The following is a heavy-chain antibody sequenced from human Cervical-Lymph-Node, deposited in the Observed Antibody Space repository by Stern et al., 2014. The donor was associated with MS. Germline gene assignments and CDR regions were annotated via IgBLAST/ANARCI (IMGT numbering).Heavy chain of an antibody. CDR1: GFSFGSYA. J-gene: IGHJ5*02. D-gene: IGHD3-10*01. Sequence: EVQLLESGGGLVQPGGSLRLSCAASGFSFGSYAMSWVRQAPGKGLEWVSAISGSGGSTHYADSVKGRFTISRDNSKNTLYLQMNSLRAEDTAIYYCAKDRMVRGWEDWFDPWGQGTLVTVSS. CDR3: AKDRMVRGWEDWFDP. CDR2: ISGSGGST. V-gene: IGHV3-23*01.